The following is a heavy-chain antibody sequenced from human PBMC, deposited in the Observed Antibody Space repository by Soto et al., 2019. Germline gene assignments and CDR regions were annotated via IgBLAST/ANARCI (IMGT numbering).Heavy chain of an antibody. J-gene: IGHJ6*02. D-gene: IGHD3-22*01. CDR1: GYTFTSYG. CDR3: ARDPGVYYYDSSGYYPPYYYGMDV. CDR2: ISAYNGNT. V-gene: IGHV1-18*04. Sequence: QVQLVQSGAEVKKPGASVKVSCKASGYTFTSYGISWVRQAPGQGLEWMGWISAYNGNTNYAQKLQGRVTMTTDTSTSTAYMELRGLRSDDTAVYYCARDPGVYYYDSSGYYPPYYYGMDVWGQGTTVTVSS.